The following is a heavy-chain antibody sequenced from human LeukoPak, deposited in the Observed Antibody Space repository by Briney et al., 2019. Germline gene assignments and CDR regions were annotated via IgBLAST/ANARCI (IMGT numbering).Heavy chain of an antibody. J-gene: IGHJ6*02. V-gene: IGHV4-30-2*03. CDR1: GGSISSGGYS. CDR2: IYHSGST. CDR3: ARPVPPTYDFWSGYGMDV. D-gene: IGHD3-3*01. Sequence: SQTLSLTCAVSGGSISSGGYSWSWIRQPPGKGLEWIGYIYHSGSTYYNPSLKSRVTISVDTSKNQFSLKLSSVTAADTAVYYCARPVPPTYDFWSGYGMDVWGQGTTVTVSS.